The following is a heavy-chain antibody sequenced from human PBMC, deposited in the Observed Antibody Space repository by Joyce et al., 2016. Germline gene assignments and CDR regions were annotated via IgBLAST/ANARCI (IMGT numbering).Heavy chain of an antibody. Sequence: QVQLQQWGAGLLKPSETLSLTCGVYGGSFSVYYWSWIRQPPGKGLGWSGEINHSGSTNYNPSLKSRVTISVDTSKNQFSLKLSSVTAADTAVYYCARGPRSNWGLVWFDPWGQGTLVTVSS. D-gene: IGHD7-27*01. CDR2: INHSGST. CDR1: GGSFSVYY. V-gene: IGHV4-34*01. CDR3: ARGPRSNWGLVWFDP. J-gene: IGHJ5*02.